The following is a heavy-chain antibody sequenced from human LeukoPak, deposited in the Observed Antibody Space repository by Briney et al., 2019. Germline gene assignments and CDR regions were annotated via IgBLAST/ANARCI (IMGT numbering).Heavy chain of an antibody. J-gene: IGHJ4*02. CDR1: GGSISSYY. CDR3: ARLTDGY. CDR2: IYYSGST. Sequence: SETLSLTCTVSGGSISSYYWSWIRQPPAKGLEWIGYIYYSGSTNYNPSLKSRVTISVDTSKNQFPLKLSSVTAADTAVYYCARLTDGYWGQGTLVTVSS. V-gene: IGHV4-59*01.